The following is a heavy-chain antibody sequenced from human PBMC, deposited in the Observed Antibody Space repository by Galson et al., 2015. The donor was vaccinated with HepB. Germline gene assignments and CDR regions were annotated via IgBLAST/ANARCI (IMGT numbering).Heavy chain of an antibody. CDR3: VKEGGPPKRGYSYGYVAFDI. J-gene: IGHJ3*02. CDR1: GFTFSSYA. V-gene: IGHV3-64D*06. D-gene: IGHD5-18*01. Sequence: SLRLSCAASGFTFSSYAMHWVRQAPGKGLEYVSAISSNGGSTYYADSVKGRFTISRDNSKNTLYLQMSSLRAEDTAVYYCVKEGGPPKRGYSYGYVAFDIWGQGTMVTVSS. CDR2: ISSNGGST.